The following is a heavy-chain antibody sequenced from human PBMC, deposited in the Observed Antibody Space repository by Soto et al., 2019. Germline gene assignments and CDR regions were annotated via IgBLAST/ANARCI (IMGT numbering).Heavy chain of an antibody. CDR1: GGTLSTYT. Sequence: QVQLVQSGAEMKKPGSSVKVSCRASGGTLSTYTINWSRQVPGQGLEWMGGIIPMFNVTKYAQKFEGRVTITADESTNTCYMQVSSLRSEDTAVYYCARDYCTATNCYKNFGMDVWGQGTTVIVSS. CDR3: ARDYCTATNCYKNFGMDV. V-gene: IGHV1-69*01. D-gene: IGHD2-8*02. CDR2: IIPMFNVT. J-gene: IGHJ6*02.